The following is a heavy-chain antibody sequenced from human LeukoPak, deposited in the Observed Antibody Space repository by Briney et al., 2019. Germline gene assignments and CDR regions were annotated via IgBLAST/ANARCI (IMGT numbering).Heavy chain of an antibody. V-gene: IGHV3-15*01. CDR3: TTAYYYGSGSPRVY. J-gene: IGHJ4*02. CDR2: IKSKTDGGTT. Sequence: PGGSLRLSCAASGFTFSNAWMSWVRQAPGKELEWVGRIKSKTDGGTTDYAAPVKGRFTTSRDDSKNTLYLQMNSLKTEDTAVYYCTTAYYYGSGSPRVYWGQGTLVTVSS. CDR1: GFTFSNAW. D-gene: IGHD3-10*01.